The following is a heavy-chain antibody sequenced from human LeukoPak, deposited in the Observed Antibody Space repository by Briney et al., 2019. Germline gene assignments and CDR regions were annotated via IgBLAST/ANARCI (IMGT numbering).Heavy chain of an antibody. CDR3: ARHIPRDHALDAFDI. D-gene: IGHD2-2*01. CDR1: GGSISSSSYY. V-gene: IGHV4-39*01. CDR2: IYYSGST. Sequence: SETLSLTCTVSGGSISSSSYYWGWIRQPPGKGLEWIGSIYYSGSTYYNPSLKSRVTISVDTSKNQFSLKLSSVTAADTAVYYCARHIPRDHALDAFDIWGQGTMVTVSS. J-gene: IGHJ3*02.